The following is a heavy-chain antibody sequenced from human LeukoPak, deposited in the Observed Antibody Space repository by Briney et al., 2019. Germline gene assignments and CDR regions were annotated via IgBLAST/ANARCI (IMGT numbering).Heavy chain of an antibody. CDR2: ISSSSSTI. V-gene: IGHV3-48*01. J-gene: IGHJ4*02. CDR3: ARRGYYLDY. Sequence: GGSLRLSCAASGFTFSSYSMNWVRQAPGKGLEWVSYISSSSSTIYYADSVKGRFTISRDNAKNSLYLQMNSLRAEDTAVYYCARRGYYLDYWGQGTLVTVSS. D-gene: IGHD3-22*01. CDR1: GFTFSSYS.